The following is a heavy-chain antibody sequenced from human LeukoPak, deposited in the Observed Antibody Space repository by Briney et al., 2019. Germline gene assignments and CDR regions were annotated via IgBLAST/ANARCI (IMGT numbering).Heavy chain of an antibody. D-gene: IGHD1-26*01. CDR1: GFTFSRYS. Sequence: GGSLRLSCAASGFTFSRYSMNWVRQAPGKGLEWVSTLCSISRYIYYADSVEGRFTVSRDNANNRLYLQMNSLGAEDTAVYYCSRDVGCGTPEAFDIWGQGTMVTVSS. CDR3: SRDVGCGTPEAFDI. V-gene: IGHV3-21*06. J-gene: IGHJ3*02. CDR2: LCSISRYI.